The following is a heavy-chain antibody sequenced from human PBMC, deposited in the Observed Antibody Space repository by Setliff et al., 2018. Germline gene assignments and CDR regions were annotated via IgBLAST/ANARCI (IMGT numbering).Heavy chain of an antibody. J-gene: IGHJ5*01. CDR1: GITFINAW. CDR3: ATGPRDSRNYLTWLGS. Sequence: GSLRLSCSVSGITFINAWMTWVRQAPGKGPEWVGRIKSSREGATSDYVAPAKGRFTISRDDSKQMIFLQMHNLKTEDTGFYYCATGPRDSRNYLTWLGSWG. D-gene: IGHD3-22*01. CDR2: IKSSREGATS. V-gene: IGHV3-15*01.